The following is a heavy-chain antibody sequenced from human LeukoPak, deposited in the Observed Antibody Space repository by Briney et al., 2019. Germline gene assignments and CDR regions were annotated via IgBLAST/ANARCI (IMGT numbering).Heavy chain of an antibody. CDR3: ARGYNINWGWQYFRH. J-gene: IGHJ1*01. Sequence: ASVKVSCKASGGTFSSYAISWVRQAPGQGLEWMGWISAYNGNTNYAQKFQGRVTMTRDRSISTAYMELSRLTSDDTAVYYCARGYNINWGWQYFRHWGQGTLVTVSS. V-gene: IGHV1-18*01. D-gene: IGHD6-13*01. CDR1: GGTFSSYA. CDR2: ISAYNGNT.